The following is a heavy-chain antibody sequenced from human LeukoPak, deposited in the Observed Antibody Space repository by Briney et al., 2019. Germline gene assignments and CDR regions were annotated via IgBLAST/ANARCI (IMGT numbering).Heavy chain of an antibody. CDR1: GFTFGSYS. J-gene: IGHJ4*02. V-gene: IGHV3-21*01. CDR2: ISSSSSYI. CDR3: ARRGSGDGFVDY. D-gene: IGHD3-10*01. Sequence: KTGGSLRLSCAASGFTFGSYSMNWVRQAPGKGLEWVSSISSSSSYIYYADSVKGRFTISRDNAKNSLYLQMNSLRAEDTAVYYCARRGSGDGFVDYWGQGTLVTVSS.